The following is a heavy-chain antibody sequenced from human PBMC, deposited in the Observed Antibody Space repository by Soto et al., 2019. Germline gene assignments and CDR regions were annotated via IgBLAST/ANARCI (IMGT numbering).Heavy chain of an antibody. Sequence: QPVGSLRLSCAASGFTFSGSAMHWVRQASGKGLEWGGGIRSKANSYATADAASAKGRSTISRDDSKNTAYLQMNSLKTEDTAAYYCTRPSPDYDFWSGYYRDGAFDIWGQGTMVTVSS. CDR2: IRSKANSYAT. V-gene: IGHV3-73*01. J-gene: IGHJ3*02. D-gene: IGHD3-3*01. CDR1: GFTFSGSA. CDR3: TRPSPDYDFWSGYYRDGAFDI.